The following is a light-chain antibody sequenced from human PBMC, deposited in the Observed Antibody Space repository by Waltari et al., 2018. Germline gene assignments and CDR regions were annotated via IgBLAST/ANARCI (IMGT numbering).Light chain of an antibody. V-gene: IGKV1-6*01. Sequence: AIQITQSPSSLSASVGDRVTITCRASQGIRNDLGWYQQKQGKAPKLLISAASTLQSGVPSRFSGSGSGTEFTLTISSLQPEDFATYYCLQDYIYPWTFGQGTKVEIQ. J-gene: IGKJ1*01. CDR1: QGIRND. CDR3: LQDYIYPWT. CDR2: AAS.